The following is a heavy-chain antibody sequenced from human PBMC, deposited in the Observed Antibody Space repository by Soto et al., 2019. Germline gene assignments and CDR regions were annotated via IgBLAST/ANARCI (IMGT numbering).Heavy chain of an antibody. CDR2: ISGSGGSS. V-gene: IGHV3-23*01. J-gene: IGHJ6*02. Sequence: LRLSCAASGFAFSTYAMTWVRQAPGKGLEWVSVISGSGGSSYYADSVKGRFTISRDNSKNTLFLQMNGLRAEDTAVYYCAKVTKRAAAGRYEYYKYGMDVWGQGTTVTVSS. D-gene: IGHD6-13*01. CDR1: GFAFSTYA. CDR3: AKVTKRAAAGRYEYYKYGMDV.